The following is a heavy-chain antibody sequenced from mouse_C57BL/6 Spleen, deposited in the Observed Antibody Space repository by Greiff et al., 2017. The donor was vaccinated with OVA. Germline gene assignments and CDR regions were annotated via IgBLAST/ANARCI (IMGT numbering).Heavy chain of an antibody. CDR2: IYPGDGDT. CDR1: GYAFSSSW. Sequence: VQLQQSGPELVKPGASVKISCKASGYAFSSSWMNWVKQRPGKGLEWIGRIYPGDGDTNYNGKFKGKATLTADKSSSTAYMQLSSLTSEDSAVYFCAREPGRTDYWGQGTTLTVSS. J-gene: IGHJ2*01. D-gene: IGHD4-1*01. CDR3: AREPGRTDY. V-gene: IGHV1-82*01.